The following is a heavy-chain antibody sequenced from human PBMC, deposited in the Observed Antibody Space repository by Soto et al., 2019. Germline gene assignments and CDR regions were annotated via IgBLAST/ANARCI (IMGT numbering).Heavy chain of an antibody. V-gene: IGHV5-51*01. D-gene: IGHD2-2*02. J-gene: IGHJ6*02. CDR3: ASSGYCSSTSCYRGLYYYYGMDV. Sequence: PGESLKISCKGSGYSFTSYWIGWVRQMPGKGLEWMGIIYPGDSDTRYSPSFQGQVTISADKSISTAYLQWSSLRASDTAMYYCASSGYCSSTSCYRGLYYYYGMDVWGQGTTVTVSS. CDR2: IYPGDSDT. CDR1: GYSFTSYW.